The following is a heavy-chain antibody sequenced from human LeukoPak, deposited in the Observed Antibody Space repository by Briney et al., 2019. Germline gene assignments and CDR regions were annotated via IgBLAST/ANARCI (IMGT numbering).Heavy chain of an antibody. CDR3: ARLVVVAALIDY. CDR2: IYPGDSDT. J-gene: IGHJ4*02. D-gene: IGHD2-15*01. Sequence: GESLKISCKGAGYSFTSYWIGWVRQMPGKGLERMGIIYPGDSDTRYSPSFQGQVTISADKSISTAYVPWSSLKASDTAMYYCARLVVVAALIDYWGQGTLVTLSS. V-gene: IGHV5-51*01. CDR1: GYSFTSYW.